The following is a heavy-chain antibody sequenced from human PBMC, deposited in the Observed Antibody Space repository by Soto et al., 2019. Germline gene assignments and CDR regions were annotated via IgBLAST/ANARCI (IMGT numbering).Heavy chain of an antibody. V-gene: IGHV4-31*03. Sequence: HVQLQESGPGLVKASQTVSLSCPVSGGSISSGGYYWTRTRHHPGKGLEWVGYIYHSGSTFYNTSFKSRDTMPVDTSKIQFSRSLRAVTVAKTPVNYFAREKRGPAPNSLYRGQGALVSVSS. CDR1: GGSISSGGYY. D-gene: IGHD1-1*01. CDR2: IYHSGST. CDR3: AREKRGPAPNSLY. J-gene: IGHJ1*01.